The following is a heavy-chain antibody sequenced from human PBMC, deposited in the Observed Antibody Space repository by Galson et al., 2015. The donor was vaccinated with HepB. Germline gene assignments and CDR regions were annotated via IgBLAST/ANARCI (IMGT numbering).Heavy chain of an antibody. Sequence: SETLSLTCTVSGGSISSYYWSWIRQPPGKGLEWIGYIYNSGRTNYNPSLKSRVTVSVDTAKNQFSLKLRSVTAADTAVYYCTRDMRPFTSGWRAFDIWGQGTMVTVSS. CDR1: GGSISSYY. J-gene: IGHJ3*02. D-gene: IGHD6-19*01. CDR2: IYNSGRT. V-gene: IGHV4-59*01. CDR3: TRDMRPFTSGWRAFDI.